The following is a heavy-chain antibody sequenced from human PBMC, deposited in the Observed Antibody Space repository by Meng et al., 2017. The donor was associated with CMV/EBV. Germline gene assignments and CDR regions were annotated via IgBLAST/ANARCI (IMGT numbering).Heavy chain of an antibody. CDR1: GGSISSGDYY. Sequence: VQLQAPGPGLVQPSQTLSLTCTVSGGSISSGDYYWSWIRQPPGKGLEWIGYIYYSGSTYYNPSLKSRVTISVDTSKNQFSLKLSSVTAADTAVYYCARVGRTSCYDYWGQGTLVTVSS. J-gene: IGHJ4*02. V-gene: IGHV4-30-4*08. CDR3: ARVGRTSCYDY. D-gene: IGHD2-2*01. CDR2: IYYSGST.